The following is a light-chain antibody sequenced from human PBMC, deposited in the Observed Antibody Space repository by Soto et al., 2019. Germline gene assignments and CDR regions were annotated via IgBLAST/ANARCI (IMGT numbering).Light chain of an antibody. CDR3: QQYNGT. J-gene: IGKJ1*01. Sequence: DIQMTQSPSTLSASVGDRVTITCRASQTLSSWLAWYQQKLGKAPKLLIYKASSLEGGVPSRFSSGGSGTEFTLTISSLQPDDSATYYCQQYNGTFGQGTKVEVK. V-gene: IGKV1-5*03. CDR1: QTLSSW. CDR2: KAS.